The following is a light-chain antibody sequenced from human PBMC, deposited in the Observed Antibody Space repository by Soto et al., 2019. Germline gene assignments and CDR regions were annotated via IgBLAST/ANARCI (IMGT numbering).Light chain of an antibody. Sequence: EIVVTQSPATLTMSPGERATLVCMVNENSYRYFAWYQQKPGQAPRLLIYVASTRATGVPGRFSGSGSGTEFALTINSLQSEDFAVYYCQQYQKWPITFGQGARLEIK. V-gene: IGKV3-15*01. J-gene: IGKJ5*01. CDR2: VAS. CDR1: ENSYRY. CDR3: QQYQKWPIT.